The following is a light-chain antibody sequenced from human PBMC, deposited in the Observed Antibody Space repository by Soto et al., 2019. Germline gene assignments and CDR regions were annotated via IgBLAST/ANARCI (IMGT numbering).Light chain of an antibody. CDR3: SSYISRSRV. Sequence: QSALTQPASVSGSPGQSITISCTGTSSDFGGYNYVSWYQQHPGKAPKLMIYEVSNRPSGVSNRFSGSKSGNTASLTISGLQAEDEADYYCSSYISRSRVFGTGTKLTVL. V-gene: IGLV2-14*01. CDR2: EVS. CDR1: SSDFGGYNY. J-gene: IGLJ1*01.